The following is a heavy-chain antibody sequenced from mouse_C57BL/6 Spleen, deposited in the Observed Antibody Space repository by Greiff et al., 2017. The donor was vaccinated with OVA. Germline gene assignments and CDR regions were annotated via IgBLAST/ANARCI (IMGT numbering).Heavy chain of an antibody. D-gene: IGHD1-1*01. Sequence: EVQVVESGEGLVKPGGSLKLSCAASGFTFSSYAMSWVRQTPEKRLEWVAYISSGGDYIYYADTVKGRFTISRDNARNTLYLQMSSLKSEDTAMYYCTRDYYGSSNGGYFDVWGTGTTVTVSS. J-gene: IGHJ1*03. CDR2: ISSGGDYI. CDR3: TRDYYGSSNGGYFDV. CDR1: GFTFSSYA. V-gene: IGHV5-9-1*02.